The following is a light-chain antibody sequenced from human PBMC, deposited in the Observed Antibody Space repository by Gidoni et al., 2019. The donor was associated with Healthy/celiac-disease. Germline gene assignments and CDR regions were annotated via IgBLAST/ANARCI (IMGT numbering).Light chain of an antibody. CDR3: QQYGSSPPWT. Sequence: EIVLTQSPGTLSLSPGESATLSCRASQSVSSSYLAWYQQKPGQAPRLLIYGASSRATGIPDRFSGSGSGTDFTLTISRLEPEDFAVYYCQQYGSSPPWTFXQXTKVEIK. CDR2: GAS. J-gene: IGKJ1*01. V-gene: IGKV3-20*01. CDR1: QSVSSSY.